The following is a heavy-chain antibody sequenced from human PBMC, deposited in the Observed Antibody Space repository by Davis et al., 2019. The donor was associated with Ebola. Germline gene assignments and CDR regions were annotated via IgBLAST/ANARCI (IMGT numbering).Heavy chain of an antibody. D-gene: IGHD6-6*01. V-gene: IGHV3-74*01. CDR1: VFTFSNYW. Sequence: GESLKISCAASVFTFSNYWMYWVRQAPGEELMCVSRINSDGTFTTYADSVKGRFTITRDNAKNTLYLQMNSLRAEDTAVYYCARVLAARPWYFDLWGRGTLVTVSS. CDR3: ARVLAARPWYFDL. CDR2: INSDGTFT. J-gene: IGHJ2*01.